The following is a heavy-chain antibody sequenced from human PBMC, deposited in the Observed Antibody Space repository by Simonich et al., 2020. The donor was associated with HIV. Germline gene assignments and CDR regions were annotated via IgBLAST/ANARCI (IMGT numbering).Heavy chain of an antibody. D-gene: IGHD1-26*01. CDR2: INHSGST. J-gene: IGHJ6*02. V-gene: IGHV4-34*01. CDR3: ANAAASHSGSYGGYYYYGMDV. CDR1: GGSFSGYY. Sequence: QVQLQQWGAGLLKPSETLSLTCAVYGGSFSGYYWRWIRQPPGKGMEWIGEINHSGSTNSNPSLKSRVTLSVDKSKSQFSLKVNSVTAADTAVYYCANAAASHSGSYGGYYYYGMDVWGQGTTVTVSS.